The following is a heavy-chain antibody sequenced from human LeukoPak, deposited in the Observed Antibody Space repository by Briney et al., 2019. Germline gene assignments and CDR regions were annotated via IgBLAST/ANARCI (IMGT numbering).Heavy chain of an antibody. CDR1: GGSFGSYY. J-gene: IGHJ6*03. Sequence: SEPLSLTCAVYGGSFGSYYWNWIRQSPVYGLEWIGEITFGGNTKYNPSLESRLIVSVDTSKKQVSLKLSSVTAADTAVYYCARSAPRFLLKEVRTVPRPYSMDVWGKGTTVTVSS. D-gene: IGHD3-10*01. V-gene: IGHV4-34*01. CDR3: ARSAPRFLLKEVRTVPRPYSMDV. CDR2: ITFGGNT.